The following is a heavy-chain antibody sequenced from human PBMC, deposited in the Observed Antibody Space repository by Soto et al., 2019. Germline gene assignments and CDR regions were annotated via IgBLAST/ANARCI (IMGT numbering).Heavy chain of an antibody. CDR3: ARDTLGGAYDFRH. CDR1: GFSVSNLF. J-gene: IGHJ4*02. Sequence: EVQLVESGGGLVQPGGSLRLSCAASGFSVSNLFMTWVRQAPGKGLEWVSVISSDGSTYYADSVKGGFTISRDNSKNTLYLEMNSLRAGDTAVYYCARDTLGGAYDFRHGGQGTLVTVSS. V-gene: IGHV3-66*01. D-gene: IGHD3-3*01. CDR2: ISSDGST.